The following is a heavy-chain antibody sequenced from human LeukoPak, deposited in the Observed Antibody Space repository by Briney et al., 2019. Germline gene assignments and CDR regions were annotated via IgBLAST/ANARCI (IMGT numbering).Heavy chain of an antibody. CDR1: GYTFTGYY. J-gene: IGHJ4*02. V-gene: IGHV1-2*02. Sequence: GASVKVSCKASGYTFTGYYMHWVRQAPGQGLEWMGWINPNSGGTNYAQKFQGRVTMTRDTSISTAYMELSRLRSEDTAVYYCATLRDDILTGFLDYWGQGTLVTVSS. CDR3: ATLRDDILTGFLDY. D-gene: IGHD3-9*01. CDR2: INPNSGGT.